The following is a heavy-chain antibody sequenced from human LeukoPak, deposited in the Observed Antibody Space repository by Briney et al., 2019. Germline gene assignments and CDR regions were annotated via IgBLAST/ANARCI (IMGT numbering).Heavy chain of an antibody. CDR2: ISYDGSNK. D-gene: IGHD3-10*01. CDR3: AKLPTMVRGPLNAFDI. CDR1: GFTFDDYT. Sequence: PGGSLRLSCAASGFTFDDYTMHWVRQAPGKGLEWVAVISYDGSNKYYADSVKGRFTISRDNSKNTLYLQMNSLRAEDTAVYYCAKLPTMVRGPLNAFDIWGQGTMVTVSS. J-gene: IGHJ3*02. V-gene: IGHV3-30*18.